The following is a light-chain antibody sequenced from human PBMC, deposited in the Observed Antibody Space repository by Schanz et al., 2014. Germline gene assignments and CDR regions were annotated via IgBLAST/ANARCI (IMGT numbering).Light chain of an antibody. CDR1: QSVSTID. V-gene: IGKV3D-20*02. Sequence: IVLTQSPGTLSLSPGERATLSCRSSQSVSTIDLAWYQQKPGQAPRVLIYGASIRASGIPDRFSGSGSGTDFTLTITRLEPEDFAVYYCQQRRSWPQTFGQGTKVEIK. J-gene: IGKJ1*01. CDR3: QQRRSWPQT. CDR2: GAS.